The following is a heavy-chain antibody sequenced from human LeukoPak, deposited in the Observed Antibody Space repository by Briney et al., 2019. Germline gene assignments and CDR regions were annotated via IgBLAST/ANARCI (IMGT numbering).Heavy chain of an antibody. V-gene: IGHV3-15*01. CDR3: TTEIN. CDR1: GFTFNNAW. CDR2: IKSKTDGGTT. Sequence: GGSLRLSCAASGFTFNNAWVRWVRQAPGKGLEWVGRIKSKTDGGTTEYAAPVKGRFTISRDDSKNTLFLQMNSLKIEDPAVYYCTTEINWGQGTLVSVSS. J-gene: IGHJ4*02.